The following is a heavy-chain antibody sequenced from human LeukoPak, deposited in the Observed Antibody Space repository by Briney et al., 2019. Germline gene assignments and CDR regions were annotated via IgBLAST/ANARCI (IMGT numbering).Heavy chain of an antibody. CDR3: ARRYCSGADCYGGDSYYYMDV. J-gene: IGHJ6*03. Sequence: SETLSLTCSVSGGSISTSLYYWGWIRQPPGKGLEWIGSIYYSGRTYYNPSLKSRVTISVDTSKNHFSLRLTSVLAADAAVYYCARRYCSGADCYGGDSYYYMDVWGKGTTVTISS. D-gene: IGHD2-2*01. CDR1: GGSISTSLYY. V-gene: IGHV4-39*02. CDR2: IYYSGRT.